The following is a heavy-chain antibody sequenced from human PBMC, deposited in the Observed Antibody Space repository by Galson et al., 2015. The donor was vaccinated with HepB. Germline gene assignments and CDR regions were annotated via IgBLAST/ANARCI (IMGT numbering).Heavy chain of an antibody. D-gene: IGHD4-17*01. V-gene: IGHV4-39*01. J-gene: IGHJ4*02. CDR1: GGSISDNNYY. Sequence: LSLTCTVSGGSISDNNYYWGWIRQPPGKGLEWIGSLFYSGSTHYSPSLESRGTISRDTSKNQFSLRLSSVTAADTAVYYCARHSREPDHGDYFDYWGQGVLVTVSS. CDR3: ARHSREPDHGDYFDY. CDR2: LFYSGST.